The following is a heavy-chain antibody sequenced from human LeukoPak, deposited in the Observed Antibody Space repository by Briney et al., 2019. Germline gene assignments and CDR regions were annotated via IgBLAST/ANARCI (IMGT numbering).Heavy chain of an antibody. D-gene: IGHD3-10*01. V-gene: IGHV3-43*01. J-gene: IGHJ6*04. CDR3: ARNYGSGRLAPYYYYGMDV. CDR2: ISWDGGST. CDR1: GFTFDDYT. Sequence: GGSLRLSCAASGFTFDDYTMHWVRQAPGKGLEWVSLISWDGGSTYYADSVKGRFTISRDNSKNMLYLQMNSPRAEDTAVYYCARNYGSGRLAPYYYYGMDVWGKGTTVTVSS.